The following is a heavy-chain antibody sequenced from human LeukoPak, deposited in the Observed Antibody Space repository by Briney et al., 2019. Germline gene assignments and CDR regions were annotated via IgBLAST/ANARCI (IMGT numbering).Heavy chain of an antibody. Sequence: GASVKVSCKASGYTFTSYGISWVRQAPGQGLEWMGWISVYNGNTNYAQKLQGRVTMTTDTSTSTAYMELRSLRSDDTAMYYCARDPRALDIVVVVAATGAFDIWGQGTVVTVSS. CDR2: ISVYNGNT. J-gene: IGHJ3*02. D-gene: IGHD2-15*01. CDR3: ARDPRALDIVVVVAATGAFDI. CDR1: GYTFTSYG. V-gene: IGHV1-18*01.